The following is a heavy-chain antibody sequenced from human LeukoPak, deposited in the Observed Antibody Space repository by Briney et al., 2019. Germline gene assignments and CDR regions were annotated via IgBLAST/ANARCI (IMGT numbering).Heavy chain of an antibody. CDR2: VSQSGST. CDR1: GDFTSNFY. V-gene: IGHV4-59*01. Sequence: SETLSLTCIVSGDFTSNFYWSWIRQSPGKGLDLIGYVSQSGSTYYNPFFASRVSMSVDTSSNHYSLRLTAVTSADTAVYYCARLNYFSGRYFDIWGRGTLLTDPS. CDR3: ARLNYFSGRYFDI. J-gene: IGHJ2*01. D-gene: IGHD1-26*01.